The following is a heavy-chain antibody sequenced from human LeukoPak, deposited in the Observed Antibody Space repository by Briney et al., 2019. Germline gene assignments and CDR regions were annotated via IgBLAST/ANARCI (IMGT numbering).Heavy chain of an antibody. CDR3: ARDIWAVVVVPAAINWFDP. D-gene: IGHD2-2*01. V-gene: IGHV1-2*02. CDR1: GYTFTGYY. CDR2: INPNSGGT. J-gene: IGHJ5*02. Sequence: ASVTVSCKASGYTFTGYYMHWVRQAPGQGREWMGGINPNSGGTNYAQKFRGGVTTTRDTSTSTDYMALSRLRSDDTAVYYCARDIWAVVVVPAAINWFDPWGQGTLVTVSS.